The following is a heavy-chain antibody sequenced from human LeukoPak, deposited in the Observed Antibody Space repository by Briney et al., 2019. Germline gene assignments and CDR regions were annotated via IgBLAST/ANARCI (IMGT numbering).Heavy chain of an antibody. CDR2: MNPNSGNT. CDR1: GYTFTSYD. CDR3: ARTRLHYYYMDV. J-gene: IGHJ6*03. V-gene: IGHV1-8*01. Sequence: ASVKVSCKASGYTFTSYDINWVRQATGQGLEWMGWMNPNSGNTGYAQKFQGRVTMTRNTSISTAYMELSSLRSEDTAVYYCARTRLHYYYMDVWGKGTTVTVSS. D-gene: IGHD5-12*01.